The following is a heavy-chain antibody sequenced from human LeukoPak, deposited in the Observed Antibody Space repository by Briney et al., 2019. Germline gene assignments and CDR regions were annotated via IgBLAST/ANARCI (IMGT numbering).Heavy chain of an antibody. Sequence: ASVKVSCKASGYTFTSYGISWVRQAPGQGLEWMGWISAYNGNTNYAQKLQGRVTMTTDTSTSTAYMELRSLRSDDTAVYYCARVILKRGYYYYYMDVWGKGTTVTISS. V-gene: IGHV1-18*01. J-gene: IGHJ6*03. CDR1: GYTFTSYG. CDR2: ISAYNGNT. CDR3: ARVILKRGYYYYYMDV.